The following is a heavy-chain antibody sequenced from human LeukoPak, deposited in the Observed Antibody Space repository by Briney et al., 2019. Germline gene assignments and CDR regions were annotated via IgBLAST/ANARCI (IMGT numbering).Heavy chain of an antibody. CDR2: IYYSGST. J-gene: IGHJ5*02. Sequence: SETLSLTCTVSGGSISSYYWSWIRQPPGKGLEWIGYIYYSGSTNYNPSLKSRVTISVDTSKNQFSLKLSSVTAADTAVYYCARGSDCSGGSCYESWGQGTLVTVSS. V-gene: IGHV4-59*01. D-gene: IGHD2-15*01. CDR1: GGSISSYY. CDR3: ARGSDCSGGSCYES.